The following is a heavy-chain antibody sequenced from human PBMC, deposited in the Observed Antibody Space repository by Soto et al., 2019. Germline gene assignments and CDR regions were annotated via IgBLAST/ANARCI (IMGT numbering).Heavy chain of an antibody. D-gene: IGHD6-13*01. Sequence: ASVKVSCKASGYTFTGYYMHWVRQAPGQGFEWMGWINPNSGGTNYAQKFQGWVTMTRDTSKNQFSLKLSSVTAADTAVYYCAWALFSSSWHDLYYFDYWGQGTLVTVSS. J-gene: IGHJ4*02. V-gene: IGHV1-2*04. CDR2: INPNSGGT. CDR1: GYTFTGYY. CDR3: AWALFSSSWHDLYYFDY.